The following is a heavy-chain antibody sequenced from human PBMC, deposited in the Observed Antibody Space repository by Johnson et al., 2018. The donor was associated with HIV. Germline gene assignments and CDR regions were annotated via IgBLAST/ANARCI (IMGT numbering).Heavy chain of an antibody. CDR3: AREGEPDGFDI. CDR1: GFTVTSNY. V-gene: IGHV3-66*01. CDR2: IYSGDNT. D-gene: IGHD3-16*01. Sequence: EVQLVESGGGLVQPGGSLRLSCAVSGFTVTSNYITWVRQAPGKGLQWVSIIYSGDNTYYGDSVKGRFTISRDNSENTVYLQMNSLRAEDTAVYYCAREGEPDGFDIWGQGTMVTVSS. J-gene: IGHJ3*02.